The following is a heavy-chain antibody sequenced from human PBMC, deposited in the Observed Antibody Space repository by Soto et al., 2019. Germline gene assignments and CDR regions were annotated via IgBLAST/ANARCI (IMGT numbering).Heavy chain of an antibody. CDR2: IYSGGST. CDR1: GFTVSINY. CDR3: TFYYGSGSLDY. D-gene: IGHD3-10*01. J-gene: IGHJ4*02. V-gene: IGHV3-53*02. Sequence: DVQLVETGGGLIQPGGSLRLSCAASGFTVSINYMSWVRQAPGKGLEWVSGIYSGGSTYYADSVKGRFTISRDNSKNTLYLQMNSLRAEDTAVYYCTFYYGSGSLDYWGQGTLVTVSS.